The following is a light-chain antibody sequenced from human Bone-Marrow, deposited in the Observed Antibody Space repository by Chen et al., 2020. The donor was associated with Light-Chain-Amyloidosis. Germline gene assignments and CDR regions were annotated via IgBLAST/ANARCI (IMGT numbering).Light chain of an antibody. J-gene: IGLJ2*01. V-gene: IGLV3-25*03. Sequence: SYELTQPPSVSVSPGQTARITCSGDDLPTKYAYWYQQKPGQAPVLVIHRDTERPSGFTERFAGSSSGTTATLTMSGGQAEDEADYHCQSADSSGTYEVIFGGGTKLTVL. CDR2: RDT. CDR3: QSADSSGTYEVI. CDR1: DLPTKY.